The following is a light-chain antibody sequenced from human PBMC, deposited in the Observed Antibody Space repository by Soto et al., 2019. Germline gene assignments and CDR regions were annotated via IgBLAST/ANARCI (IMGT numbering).Light chain of an antibody. CDR1: QSISSG. CDR2: DAT. CDR3: QQYSSSSEWT. J-gene: IGKJ1*01. Sequence: DIQLTQSPSTLSSSLGDRVSITCRASQSISSGLAWYQQRPGKAPKLLIYDATSLESGVPSRFSGSGSGTEFTLTISSLQPDDFATYYCQQYSSSSEWTFGQGTKVDIK. V-gene: IGKV1-5*01.